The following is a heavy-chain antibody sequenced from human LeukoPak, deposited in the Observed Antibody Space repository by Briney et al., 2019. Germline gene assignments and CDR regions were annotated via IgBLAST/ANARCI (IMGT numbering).Heavy chain of an antibody. D-gene: IGHD1-26*01. V-gene: IGHV3-33*01. CDR1: GFTFSSYG. CDR2: IRRDGSKK. J-gene: IGHJ2*01. CDR3: AREKWEVFGGDWYFDL. Sequence: SGGSLRLSCAASGFTFSSYGIHWVRQAPGKGLEWVAVIRRDGSKKYYADSVKGRFTISRDNSKNTVHLQMDSLRGEDTAVYYCAREKWEVFGGDWYFDLWGCGTLVTVSS.